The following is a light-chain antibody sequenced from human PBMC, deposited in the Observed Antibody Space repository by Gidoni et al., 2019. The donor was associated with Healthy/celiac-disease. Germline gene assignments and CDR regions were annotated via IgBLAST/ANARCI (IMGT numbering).Light chain of an antibody. J-gene: IGLJ1*01. V-gene: IGLV2-14*03. Sequence: QSALTQPASVSGSPGQSITISCTGTSSDVGGYNYVSWYQQHPGKAPKLMIYDVSNRPSGVSIRFSGSKSANTASLTISGLQTEDEADYYCSSYTSSSHVFGTGTKVTVL. CDR3: SSYTSSSHV. CDR2: DVS. CDR1: SSDVGGYNY.